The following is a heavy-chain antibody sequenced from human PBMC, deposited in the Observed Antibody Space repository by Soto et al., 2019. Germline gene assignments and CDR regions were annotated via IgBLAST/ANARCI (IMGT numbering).Heavy chain of an antibody. CDR3: AADRDFWSYMDV. V-gene: IGHV4-59*01. J-gene: IGHJ6*03. D-gene: IGHD3-3*01. CDR1: GGSISSYY. Sequence: PSETLSLTCTVSGGSISSYYWSWIRQPPGKGLEWIGYIYYSGSTNYNPSLKSRVTISVDTSKNQFSLKLSSVTAADTAVYYCAADRDFWSYMDVWGKGTTVIVSS. CDR2: IYYSGST.